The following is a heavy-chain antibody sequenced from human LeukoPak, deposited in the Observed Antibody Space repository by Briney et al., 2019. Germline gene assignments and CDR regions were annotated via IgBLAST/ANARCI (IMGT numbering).Heavy chain of an antibody. J-gene: IGHJ4*02. CDR1: GGTFSSYA. CDR2: IIPILGIA. Sequence: ASVKVSCKASGGTFSSYAISWVRQAPGQGLEWMGRIIPILGIANYAQKFQGRVTITADKSTSTAYMELSSLRSEDTAVYYCARDRVGYSYGQADYWGQGTLVTVSS. V-gene: IGHV1-69*04. D-gene: IGHD5-18*01. CDR3: ARDRVGYSYGQADY.